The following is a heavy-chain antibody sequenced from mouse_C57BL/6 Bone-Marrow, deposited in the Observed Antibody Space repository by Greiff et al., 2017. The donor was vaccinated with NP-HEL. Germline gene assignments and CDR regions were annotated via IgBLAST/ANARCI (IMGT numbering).Heavy chain of an antibody. CDR3: TRAPAMVAQSAMDY. CDR2: ISSGGDYI. V-gene: IGHV5-9-1*02. Sequence: EVKVQESGAGLVKPGASLKLSCAASGFTFSSYAMSWVRQTPEKRLEWVAYISSGGDYIYYADTLKGRFTISRDNARNTLYLQLSSLKSEDTAMYYCTRAPAMVAQSAMDYWGQGTSVTVSS. CDR1: GFTFSSYA. D-gene: IGHD2-9*01. J-gene: IGHJ4*01.